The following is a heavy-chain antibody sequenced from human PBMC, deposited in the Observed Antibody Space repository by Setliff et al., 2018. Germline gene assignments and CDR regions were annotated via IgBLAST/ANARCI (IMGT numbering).Heavy chain of an antibody. V-gene: IGHV1-69*05. CDR3: ARSPAVLGIVYLDP. Sequence: ASVKVSCKASGDSFNNYAISWVRQAPGQGLEWMGGIIPMFGTPAYAQKFQDRVTITTDESTSTAYMELDSLRSEDTAVYYCARSPAVLGIVYLDPWGQGTLVTVSS. J-gene: IGHJ5*02. CDR2: IIPMFGTP. CDR1: GDSFNNYA. D-gene: IGHD2-15*01.